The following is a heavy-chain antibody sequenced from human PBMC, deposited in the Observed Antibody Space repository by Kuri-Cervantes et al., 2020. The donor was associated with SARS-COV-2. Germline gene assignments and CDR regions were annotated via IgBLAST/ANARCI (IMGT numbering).Heavy chain of an antibody. V-gene: IGHV4-34*01. CDR2: INHSGST. J-gene: IGHJ4*02. Sequence: SETLSLTCAVYGGSFSGYYWSWIRQPPGKGLEWIGEINHSGSTNYNPSLKSRVTISVDTSKNQFSLKLSSVTAADTAVYYCTRGRIRPFDCWGQGTLVIVSS. CDR3: TRGRIRPFDC. CDR1: GGSFSGYY.